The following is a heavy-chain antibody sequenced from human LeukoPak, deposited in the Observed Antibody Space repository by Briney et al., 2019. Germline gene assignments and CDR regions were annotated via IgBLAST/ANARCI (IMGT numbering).Heavy chain of an antibody. D-gene: IGHD6-13*01. CDR2: IKQDGSEK. Sequence: GGSLRLSCAASGFTFSSYWMSWVRQAPGKGREWVANIKQDGSEKNYVDSVKGRFTISRDNAKNSLYLQMNSLRAEDTALYYCAKGSDSSSWFLFDYWGQGTLVTVSS. CDR3: AKGSDSSSWFLFDY. J-gene: IGHJ4*02. V-gene: IGHV3-7*03. CDR1: GFTFSSYW.